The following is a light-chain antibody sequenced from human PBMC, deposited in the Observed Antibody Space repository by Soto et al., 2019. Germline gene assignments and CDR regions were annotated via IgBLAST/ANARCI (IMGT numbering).Light chain of an antibody. CDR3: QQCNNWPYT. CDR2: GAS. J-gene: IGKJ2*01. Sequence: EIVMTQSPATLSVSPGERATLSCRASQSVSSNLAWYQQKPGQAPRLLIYGASTRATGIPARFSGSGSGTEFTLTISSLPSEDYAVYYCQQCNNWPYTFGQGTTLEIK. CDR1: QSVSSN. V-gene: IGKV3-15*01.